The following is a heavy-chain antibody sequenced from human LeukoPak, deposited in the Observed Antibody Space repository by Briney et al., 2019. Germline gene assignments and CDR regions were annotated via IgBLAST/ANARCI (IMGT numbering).Heavy chain of an antibody. J-gene: IGHJ4*02. V-gene: IGHV3-48*03. Sequence: GGSLRLSCAASGFTFSGYDMNWVRQAPGKGLEWVSYISSSGTTIYYADSVRGRFTISRDNAKNSLYLQMNSLRAEHTAVYYCARGGSFFVYWGQGTLVTVSS. CDR2: ISSSGTTI. CDR1: GFTFSGYD. D-gene: IGHD1-26*01. CDR3: ARGGSFFVY.